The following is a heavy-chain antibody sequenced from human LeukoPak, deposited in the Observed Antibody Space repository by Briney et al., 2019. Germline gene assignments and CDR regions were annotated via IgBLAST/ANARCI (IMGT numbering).Heavy chain of an antibody. Sequence: GGSLRLSCAASGFTFNNYAMNWVRQAPGKGLEWVSSISGGGETTYYADSAKGRFTISRDNSQNTLYLQMNSLRAEDTAVYYCARDYAGYVGYFFFDYWGQGTLVTVSS. CDR1: GFTFNNYA. J-gene: IGHJ4*02. V-gene: IGHV3-23*01. CDR2: ISGGGETT. CDR3: ARDYAGYVGYFFFDY. D-gene: IGHD4-17*01.